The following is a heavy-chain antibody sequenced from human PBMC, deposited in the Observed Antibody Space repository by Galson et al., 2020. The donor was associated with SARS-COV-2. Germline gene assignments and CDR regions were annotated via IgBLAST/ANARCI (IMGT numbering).Heavy chain of an antibody. Sequence: SETLSLTCTVSGGSISSSSYYWGWIRQPPGKGLEWIGSIYYSGSTYYNPSLKSRVTISVDTSKNQFSLKLSSVTAADTAVYYCARLNVEGLRCFVYWGQGTLVTVSS. D-gene: IGHD5-12*01. J-gene: IGHJ4*02. CDR3: ARLNVEGLRCFVY. CDR1: GGSISSSSYY. CDR2: IYYSGST. V-gene: IGHV4-39*01.